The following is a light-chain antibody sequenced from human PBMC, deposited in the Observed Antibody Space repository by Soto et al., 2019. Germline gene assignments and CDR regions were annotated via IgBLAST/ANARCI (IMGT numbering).Light chain of an antibody. CDR1: QSVVTW. CDR3: HQYHTYSWT. CDR2: KAS. J-gene: IGKJ1*01. V-gene: IGKV1-5*03. Sequence: DIQMTQSPSTLSASVGDRVTITCRASQSVVTWLAWYQQKPGKSPKLLIYKASSLESGVPSRFSGSGSGTEFTLTITSLQPDDFATYYCHQYHTYSWTFGQGTKVEIK.